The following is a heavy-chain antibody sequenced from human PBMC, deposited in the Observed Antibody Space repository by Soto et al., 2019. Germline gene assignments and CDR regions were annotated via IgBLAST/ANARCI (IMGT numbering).Heavy chain of an antibody. D-gene: IGHD1-7*01. CDR2: IIPIFGTA. Sequence: ASVKVSCKASGGTFSSYAISWVRQAPGQGLEWMGGIIPIFGTANYAQKFQGRVTITADESTSTAYMELSSLRSEDTAVYYCARDRSNWNYPYYFDYWGQGTLVTVSS. J-gene: IGHJ4*02. CDR1: GGTFSSYA. V-gene: IGHV1-69*13. CDR3: ARDRSNWNYPYYFDY.